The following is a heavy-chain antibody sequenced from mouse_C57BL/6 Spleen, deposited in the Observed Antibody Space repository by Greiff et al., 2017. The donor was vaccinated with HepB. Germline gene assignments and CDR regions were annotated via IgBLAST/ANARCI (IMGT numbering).Heavy chain of an antibody. CDR1: GFTFSSYA. J-gene: IGHJ1*03. CDR3: ARDTTMVTDWYFDV. Sequence: DVKLVESGGGLVKPGGSLKLSCAASGFTFSSYAMSWVRQTPEKRLEWVATISDGGSYTYYPDNVKGRFTISRDNAKNNLYLQMSHLKSEDTAMYYCARDTTMVTDWYFDVWGTGTTVTVSS. V-gene: IGHV5-4*01. D-gene: IGHD2-2*01. CDR2: ISDGGSYT.